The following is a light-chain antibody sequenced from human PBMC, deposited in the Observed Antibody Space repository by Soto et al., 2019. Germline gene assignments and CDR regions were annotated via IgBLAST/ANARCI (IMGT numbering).Light chain of an antibody. CDR3: CSYANGNTLL. Sequence: QSALTQPASVSGSPGQSITISCTGTSSDVGGYNYVSWYQQHPGTAPKLILYEVTKRPSGVSNRFSGSKSGNTASLTISGLQTEDDSHYYCCSYANGNTLLFGGGTQLTVL. J-gene: IGLJ2*01. CDR2: EVT. CDR1: SSDVGGYNY. V-gene: IGLV2-23*02.